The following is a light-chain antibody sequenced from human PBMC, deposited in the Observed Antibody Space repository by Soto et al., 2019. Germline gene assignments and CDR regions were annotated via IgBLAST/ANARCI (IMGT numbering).Light chain of an antibody. J-gene: IGLJ1*01. CDR1: SSNIGSNT. Sequence: QSVLTQPPSASGTPGQRVTISCSGSSSNIGSNTGNWCHQPPGTAPNHLIYSNNQRPSGVPDRFSGAKAGTTAALAISGLQPEDEEADYWAAWDDSLKGPVFGTGTKVTVL. V-gene: IGLV1-44*01. CDR3: AAWDDSLKGPV. CDR2: SNN.